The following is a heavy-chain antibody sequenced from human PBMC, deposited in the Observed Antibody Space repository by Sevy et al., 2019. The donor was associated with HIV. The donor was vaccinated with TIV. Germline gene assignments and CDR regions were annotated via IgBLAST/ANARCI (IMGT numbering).Heavy chain of an antibody. D-gene: IGHD5-18*01. J-gene: IGHJ4*02. CDR2: ISYDGAVR. CDR1: GLTFRSHA. Sequence: GGSLRLSCAASGLTFRSHAMHWVRQAPGKGLEWVTVISYDGAVRYYGESVKGRFTVSRDNAKNSLYLQMNTLRAEDTAVYYCARTKSNTAMVSSDYWGQGTLVTVSS. V-gene: IGHV3-30-3*01. CDR3: ARTKSNTAMVSSDY.